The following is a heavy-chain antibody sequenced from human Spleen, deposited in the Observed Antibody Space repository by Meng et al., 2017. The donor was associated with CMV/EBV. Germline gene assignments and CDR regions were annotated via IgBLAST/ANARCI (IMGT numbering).Heavy chain of an antibody. CDR3: ARDDFTAQGDYYYYAMDV. CDR1: GFTFSNYD. Sequence: ESLKISXTASGFTFSNYDINWVRQPPGKGLEWIGSIYYRGGTYYNPSLKSRVTMSVDTSMNHFSLNLSSVTAPDTAVXYCARDDFTAQGDYYYYAMDVWGQGTAVTVSS. V-gene: IGHV4-39*07. CDR2: IYYRGGT. J-gene: IGHJ6*02. D-gene: IGHD2-21*02.